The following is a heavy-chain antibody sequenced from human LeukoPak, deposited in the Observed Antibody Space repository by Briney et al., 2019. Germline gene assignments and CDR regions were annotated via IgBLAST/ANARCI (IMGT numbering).Heavy chain of an antibody. CDR1: GFTFSDYY. V-gene: IGHV3-11*01. J-gene: IGHJ5*02. Sequence: PGGSLRLSCAASGFTFSDYYMSWIRQAPGKGLEWVSYISSSGSTIYYADSVKGRFTISRDNAKNSLYLQMNSLRAEDTAVYYCARAPRERFGDLPPTWFDPWGQGTLVTVSS. CDR3: ARAPRERFGDLPPTWFDP. CDR2: ISSSGSTI. D-gene: IGHD3-10*01.